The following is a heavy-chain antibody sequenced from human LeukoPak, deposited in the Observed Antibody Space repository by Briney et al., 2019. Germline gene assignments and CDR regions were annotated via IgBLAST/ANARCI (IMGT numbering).Heavy chain of an antibody. J-gene: IGHJ4*02. V-gene: IGHV3-21*01. CDR2: ISSSSSYI. D-gene: IGHD2-2*01. CDR1: GFTFSSYS. Sequence: PGGSLRLSCAASGFTFSSYSVNWVRQAPGKGLEWVSSISSSSSYIYYADSVKGRFTISRDNAKNSLYLQMNSLRAEDTAVYYCASSTSWLGWWYFDYWGQGTLVTVSS. CDR3: ASSTSWLGWWYFDY.